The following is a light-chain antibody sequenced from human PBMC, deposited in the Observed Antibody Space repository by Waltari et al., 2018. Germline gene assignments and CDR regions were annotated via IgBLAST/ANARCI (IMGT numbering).Light chain of an antibody. Sequence: QSALTQPASVSGSPGQSVTISCPGASSDMGRYDVVSWYQQHPGTAPKLIICDVSKRPSGVSDRFSGSKSGDTASLTISGLQFEDEADYYCCSYAGNYIWVFGGGTRLTVL. V-gene: IGLV2-23*02. J-gene: IGLJ3*02. CDR3: CSYAGNYIWV. CDR1: SSDMGRYDV. CDR2: DVS.